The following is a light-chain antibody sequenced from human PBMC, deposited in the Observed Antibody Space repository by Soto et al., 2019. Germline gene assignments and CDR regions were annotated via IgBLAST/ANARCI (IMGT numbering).Light chain of an antibody. Sequence: DFQMTQTPSTLSASVGDRVTITCRASQSINNWLAWYQRKPGQAPKLLIYKVSTLESGVPSRFGGSGSGTEFTRTIDSLQPDGSATYYCQQYYCPWTFGKGTKVEIK. CDR3: QQYYCPWT. J-gene: IGKJ1*01. V-gene: IGKV1-5*03. CDR2: KVS. CDR1: QSINNW.